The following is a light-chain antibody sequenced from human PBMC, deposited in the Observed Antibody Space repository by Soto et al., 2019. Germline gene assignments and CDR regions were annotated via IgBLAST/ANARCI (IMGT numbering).Light chain of an antibody. J-gene: IGKJ1*01. V-gene: IGKV1-39*01. CDR1: RSIITY. CDR3: QQSFSNPKT. CDR2: GAS. Sequence: QNPFTLSASVGHRGTIACLGARSIITYTNWYQHKPGEAPQLLISGASILQRGVPSRFSGSGSGTDFTLTISSLQPEDFATYYCQQSFSNPKTFGEETKV.